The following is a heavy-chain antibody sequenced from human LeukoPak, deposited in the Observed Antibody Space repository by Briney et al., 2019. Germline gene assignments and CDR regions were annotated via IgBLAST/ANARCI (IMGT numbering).Heavy chain of an antibody. CDR2: ISYDGSNK. D-gene: IGHD3/OR15-3a*01. CDR3: AKDLPPGVDTGLD. Sequence: GGSLRLSCAASGFTFSSYGMHWVRQAPGKGLEWVAVISYDGSNKYYADSVKGRFTISRDNSKNTLYLQMNSLRAEDTAVYYCAKDLPPGVDTGLDWGQGTLSPSPQ. CDR1: GFTFSSYG. J-gene: IGHJ4*02. V-gene: IGHV3-30*18.